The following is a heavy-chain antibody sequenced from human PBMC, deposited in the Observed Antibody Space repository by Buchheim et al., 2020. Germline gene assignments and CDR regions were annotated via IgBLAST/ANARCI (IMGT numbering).Heavy chain of an antibody. CDR1: GFTFSSYG. V-gene: IGHV3-30*18. CDR2: ISYDGSNK. CDR3: AKARGHFVVVTAISRGMDV. J-gene: IGHJ6*02. Sequence: QVQLVESGGSVVQPGRSLRLSCAASGFTFSSYGMHWVRQAPGKGLEWVAVISYDGSNKYYADSVKGRFTISRAHSKNTLYLQMNSLRAEDTAVYYCAKARGHFVVVTAISRGMDVWGQGTT. D-gene: IGHD2-21*02.